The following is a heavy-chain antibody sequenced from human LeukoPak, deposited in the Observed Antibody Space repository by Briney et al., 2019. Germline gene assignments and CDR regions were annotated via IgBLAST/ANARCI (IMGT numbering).Heavy chain of an antibody. Sequence: GGSLRLSCAASGFTFSSYWMNWVRQAPGKGLEYVSYISSGSGTIYYADSVKGRFTISRDNAKNSLYLQMNSLSAEDTAVYYCARAQKYSYDAFDIWGQGTMVTVSS. D-gene: IGHD4-11*01. CDR1: GFTFSSYW. V-gene: IGHV3-48*04. CDR2: ISSGSGTI. CDR3: ARAQKYSYDAFDI. J-gene: IGHJ3*02.